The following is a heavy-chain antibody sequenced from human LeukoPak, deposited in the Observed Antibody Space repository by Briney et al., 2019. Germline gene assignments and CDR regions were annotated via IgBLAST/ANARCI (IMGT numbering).Heavy chain of an antibody. J-gene: IGHJ6*03. CDR3: ARDLRYSSGWSASGMDV. CDR1: GYTFIGYY. Sequence: SVKVSCKASGYTFIGYYMHWVRQAPGQGPEWMGWINPSSGGTNYAQKFQGRVTMTRDTSISTAYMELSRLRSDDTAVYYCARDLRYSSGWSASGMDVWGKGTTVTISS. CDR2: INPSSGGT. V-gene: IGHV1-2*02. D-gene: IGHD6-19*01.